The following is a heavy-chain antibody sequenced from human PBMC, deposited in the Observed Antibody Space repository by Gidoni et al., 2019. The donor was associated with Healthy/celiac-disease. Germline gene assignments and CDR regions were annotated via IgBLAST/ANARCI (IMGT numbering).Heavy chain of an antibody. CDR1: GFTFSSDA. Sequence: EVQLLESGGGLVQPGGSLRLSCAASGFTFSSDAMSWVRQAPGKGLGWGSAISGSGGSTYYADSVKGRFTISRDNSKNTLYLQMNSLRAEDTAVYYCAKDKVITFGGVIDHTYFDYWGQGTLVTVSS. CDR3: AKDKVITFGGVIDHTYFDY. CDR2: ISGSGGST. J-gene: IGHJ4*02. D-gene: IGHD3-16*02. V-gene: IGHV3-23*01.